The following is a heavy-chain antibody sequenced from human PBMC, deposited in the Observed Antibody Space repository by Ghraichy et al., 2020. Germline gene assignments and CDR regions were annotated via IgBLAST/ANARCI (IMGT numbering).Heavy chain of an antibody. V-gene: IGHV3-33*01. CDR3: ARVGYDFWSGSADLFDY. Sequence: GGSLRLSCAASGFTFSSYGMHWVRQAPGKGLEWVAVIWYDGSNKYYADSVKGRFTISRDNSKNTLYLQMNSLGAEDTAVYYCARVGYDFWSGSADLFDYWGQGTLVTVSS. CDR2: IWYDGSNK. D-gene: IGHD3-3*01. J-gene: IGHJ4*02. CDR1: GFTFSSYG.